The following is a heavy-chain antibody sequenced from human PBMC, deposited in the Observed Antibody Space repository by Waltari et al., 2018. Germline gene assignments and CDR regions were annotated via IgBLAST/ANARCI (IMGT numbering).Heavy chain of an antibody. D-gene: IGHD7-27*01. V-gene: IGHV3-74*03. CDR1: GFTFSTYW. CDR2: IESDERRT. CDR3: VRDEPGDGLDY. J-gene: IGHJ4*02. Sequence: EVQLVESGGALGEPGGSLRLSRATSGFTFSTYWMPRVRQVPGKGLMWVAHIESDERRTTYAESVKGRFTISRDNAKNTVYLQMNSLRDEDTAVYYCVRDEPGDGLDYWGQGTLVTVSS.